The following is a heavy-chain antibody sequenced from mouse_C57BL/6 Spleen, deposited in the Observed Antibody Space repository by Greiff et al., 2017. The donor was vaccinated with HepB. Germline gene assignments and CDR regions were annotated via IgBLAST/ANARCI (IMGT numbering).Heavy chain of an antibody. J-gene: IGHJ4*01. CDR3: ASESPYYSNSLYAMDY. D-gene: IGHD2-5*01. CDR1: GFTFSDYG. Sequence: DVKLVESGGGLVKPGGSLKLSCAASGFTFSDYGMHWVRQAPEKGLEWVAYISSGSSTIYYADTVKGRFTISRDNAKNTLFLQMTSLRSEDTAMYYCASESPYYSNSLYAMDYWGQGTSVTVSS. V-gene: IGHV5-17*01. CDR2: ISSGSSTI.